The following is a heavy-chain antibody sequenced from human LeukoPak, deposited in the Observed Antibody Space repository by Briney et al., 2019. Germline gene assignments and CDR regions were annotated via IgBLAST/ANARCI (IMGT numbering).Heavy chain of an antibody. CDR3: TFYGDYLTPSYDY. CDR1: GGTFSSYA. CDR2: IIPILGIA. D-gene: IGHD4-17*01. J-gene: IGHJ4*02. V-gene: IGHV1-69*04. Sequence: SVKVSCKASGGTFSSYAISWVRQAPGQGLEWMGRIIPILGIANYAQKFQGRATITADKSTSTAYMELSSLRSEDTAVYYCTFYGDYLTPSYDYWGQGTVVTVSS.